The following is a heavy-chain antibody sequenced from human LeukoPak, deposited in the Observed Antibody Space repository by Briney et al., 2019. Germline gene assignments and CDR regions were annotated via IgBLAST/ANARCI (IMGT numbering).Heavy chain of an antibody. CDR3: VKTMVVFGGLIRTDAFDI. J-gene: IGHJ3*02. CDR2: INSDGGSS. CDR1: GFSFNNYA. Sequence: GGSLRLSCSASGFSFNNYAVHWVRQAPGKGLEYVADINSDGGSSHYADSAKGRFTISRDNSKNALYLQLSSLRPEDTALYYCVKTMVVFGGLIRTDAFDIWGQGTMVTVSS. V-gene: IGHV3-64D*06. D-gene: IGHD3-10*01.